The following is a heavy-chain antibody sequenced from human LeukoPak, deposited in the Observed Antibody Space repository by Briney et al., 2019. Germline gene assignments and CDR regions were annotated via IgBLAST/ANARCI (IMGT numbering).Heavy chain of an antibody. D-gene: IGHD3-22*01. Sequence: GGSLRLSCAASGFTFSSYAMHWVRQAPGKGLEWVAVISYDGSNKYYADSVKGRFTISRDNSKNTLYLQMNSLRAEDTAVYYCARDGHYYYDSSGYYGIWGQGTLVTVSS. J-gene: IGHJ4*02. CDR3: ARDGHYYYDSSGYYGI. CDR2: ISYDGSNK. V-gene: IGHV3-30*04. CDR1: GFTFSSYA.